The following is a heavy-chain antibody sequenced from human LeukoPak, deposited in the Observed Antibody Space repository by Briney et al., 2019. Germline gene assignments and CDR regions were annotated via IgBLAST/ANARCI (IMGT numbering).Heavy chain of an antibody. CDR2: IHYDGARS. J-gene: IGHJ4*02. CDR1: GFTFSGYG. Sequence: PGGSLRLSCAASGFTFSGYGMHWVRQAPGKGLEWVAFIHYDGARSYYADSVKGRFTISRDNSRNTLYLQMNSLRPEDTAVYYCARGGLVLWFGESLPDYWGQGTLVTVSS. V-gene: IGHV3-30*02. D-gene: IGHD3-10*01. CDR3: ARGGLVLWFGESLPDY.